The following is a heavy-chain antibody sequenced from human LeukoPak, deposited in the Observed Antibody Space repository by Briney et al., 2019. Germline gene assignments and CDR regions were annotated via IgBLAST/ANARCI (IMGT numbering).Heavy chain of an antibody. Sequence: SETLSLTCTVPGGSISSYHWSWIRQPPGKGLQWIGFIYTSGSTNYNPSLKSRVTISLDTSKNQFSLRVSSVTSADTAVYYCARVGHIAAAGTYDYWGQGTLVTVSS. CDR2: IYTSGST. CDR1: GGSISSYH. CDR3: ARVGHIAAAGTYDY. V-gene: IGHV4-4*08. J-gene: IGHJ4*02. D-gene: IGHD6-13*01.